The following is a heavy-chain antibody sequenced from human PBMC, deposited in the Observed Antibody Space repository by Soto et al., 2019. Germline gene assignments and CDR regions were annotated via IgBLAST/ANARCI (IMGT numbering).Heavy chain of an antibody. D-gene: IGHD4-17*01. Sequence: EVQLLESGGGLVQPGGSLRLSCAASGFTFSSYAMNWVRQAPGKGLEWVSVISGSGGSTYYADAVKGRFTISRDNSTNTQYLQMNSLRDEDTAVYYCDNLTVGWDFDLWGLGTLVTDSS. V-gene: IGHV3-23*01. CDR1: GFTFSSYA. CDR2: ISGSGGST. J-gene: IGHJ2*01. CDR3: DNLTVGWDFDL.